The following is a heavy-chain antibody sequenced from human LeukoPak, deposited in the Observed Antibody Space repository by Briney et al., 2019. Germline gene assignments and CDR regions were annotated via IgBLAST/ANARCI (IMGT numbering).Heavy chain of an antibody. J-gene: IGHJ4*02. Sequence: PSETLYLTCTVSGGSISGYYWSWIRQPPGKGLEWLAYIHYSGTTNYNPSLKSRVTILVDTSQKQFSLSLSSVTAADTAVYYCARHFRDRGPAQPDFDYWGQGTLVTVSS. CDR1: GGSISGYY. V-gene: IGHV4-59*08. CDR3: ARHFRDRGPAQPDFDY. CDR2: IHYSGTT. D-gene: IGHD5-24*01.